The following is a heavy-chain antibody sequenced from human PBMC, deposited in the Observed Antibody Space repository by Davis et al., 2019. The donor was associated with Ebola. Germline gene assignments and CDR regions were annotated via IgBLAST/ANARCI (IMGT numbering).Heavy chain of an antibody. J-gene: IGHJ6*04. CDR1: GYTLTELS. D-gene: IGHD2-8*01. CDR3: ARVMLYALLEFGGMDV. V-gene: IGHV1-24*01. Sequence: ASVKVSCKVSGYTLTELSMHWVRQAPGKGLEWMGGFDPEDGETIYAQKFQGRVTMTEDTSTDTAYMELRSLRSDDTAVYYCARVMLYALLEFGGMDVWGKGTTVTVSS. CDR2: FDPEDGET.